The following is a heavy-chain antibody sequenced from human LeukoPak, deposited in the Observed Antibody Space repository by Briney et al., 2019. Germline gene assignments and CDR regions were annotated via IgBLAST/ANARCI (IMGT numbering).Heavy chain of an antibody. D-gene: IGHD4-17*01. Sequence: PGGSLRLSCAASGFTFSSYDMTWVRQAPGKGLEWISYISSSSSTIDYADSVKGRFTISRDNAKNSLYLQMSSLRAEDTAVYYCARDQNGDNDYWGQGTLVIVSS. CDR1: GFTFSSYD. CDR3: ARDQNGDNDY. V-gene: IGHV3-48*01. J-gene: IGHJ4*02. CDR2: ISSSSSTI.